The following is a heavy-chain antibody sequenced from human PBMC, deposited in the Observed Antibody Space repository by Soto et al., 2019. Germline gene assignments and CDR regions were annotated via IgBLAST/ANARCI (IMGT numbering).Heavy chain of an antibody. CDR2: ISCYNGDT. CDR1: GYTFTHHG. CDR3: ARDPSNTSGRYQFFDF. V-gene: IGHV1-18*01. Sequence: QVQLVQSGTEVKKPGASVKVSCMASGYTFTHHGISWVRQAPGQGPEWMGWISCYNGDTKYAQNVQGRVTLTTDTSATTAYMELRSLRSDDTAVYYWARDPSNTSGRYQFFDFWGQGTLVAVSS. J-gene: IGHJ4*02. D-gene: IGHD2-15*01.